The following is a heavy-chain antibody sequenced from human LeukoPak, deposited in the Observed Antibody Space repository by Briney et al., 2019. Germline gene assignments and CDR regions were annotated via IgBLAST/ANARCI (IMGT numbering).Heavy chain of an antibody. J-gene: IGHJ3*02. CDR2: IYYSGST. D-gene: IGHD6-13*01. CDR3: ARERIAAAGHEAFDI. Sequence: SETLSLTCTVSGDSISSGSYFWGWIRQPPGKGLEWIGSIYYSGSTYYNPSLKSRVTISVDTSNNQFSLKLSSVTAADTAVYYCARERIAAAGHEAFDIWGQGTMVTVSS. CDR1: GDSISSGSYF. V-gene: IGHV4-39*02.